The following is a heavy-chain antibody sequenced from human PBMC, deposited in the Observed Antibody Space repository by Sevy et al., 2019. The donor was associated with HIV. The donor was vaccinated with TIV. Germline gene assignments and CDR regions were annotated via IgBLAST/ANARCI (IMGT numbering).Heavy chain of an antibody. CDR3: ARPRANYVDHYFFYAMDV. V-gene: IGHV3-30-3*01. Sequence: GGSLRLSCAASGFALTNYYAMHWVRQAPGKGLEWVALISYDGSDKYYSDSVKGRFTISRDNFKNTLYLQMNSLTTEDTAVYYCARPRANYVDHYFFYAMDVWGQGTTVTVSS. J-gene: IGHJ6*02. D-gene: IGHD4-17*01. CDR1: GFALTNYYA. CDR2: ISYDGSDK.